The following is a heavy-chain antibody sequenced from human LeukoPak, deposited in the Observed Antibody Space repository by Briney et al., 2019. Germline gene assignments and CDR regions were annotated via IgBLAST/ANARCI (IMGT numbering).Heavy chain of an antibody. CDR1: GFTFSISW. J-gene: IGHJ4*02. CDR2: IRSKASGGAI. V-gene: IGHV3-49*04. D-gene: IGHD1-14*01. CDR3: TREVDGMSAY. Sequence: GGSLRLSCVASGFTFSISWVTWVRQAPGKGLEWLGFIRSKASGGAIEYDPSVDGRFTISRDDSKSIAYLQMTSLKTEDTATYFCTREVDGMSAYWGQGTLVTVSS.